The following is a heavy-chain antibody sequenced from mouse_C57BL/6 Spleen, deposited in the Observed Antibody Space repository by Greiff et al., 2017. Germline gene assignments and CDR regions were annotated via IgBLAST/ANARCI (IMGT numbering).Heavy chain of an antibody. CDR1: GFNIKDDY. D-gene: IGHD2-3*01. CDR2: IDPENGDT. V-gene: IGHV14-4*01. J-gene: IGHJ3*01. CDR3: TTSGLLPAWFAY. Sequence: VQLKESGAELVRPGASVKLSCTASGFNIKDDYMHWVKQRPEQGLEWIGWIDPENGDTEYASKFQGKATITADTSSNTAYLQLSSLTSEDTDVYYCTTSGLLPAWFAYWGQGTLVTVSA.